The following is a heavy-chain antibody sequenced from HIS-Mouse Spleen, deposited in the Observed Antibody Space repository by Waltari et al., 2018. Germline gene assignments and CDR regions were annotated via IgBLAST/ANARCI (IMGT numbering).Heavy chain of an antibody. V-gene: IGHV4-39*07. CDR3: AREIPYSSSWYDWYFDL. CDR2: IKYSGRT. J-gene: IGHJ2*01. CDR1: GGSISSSSYY. Sequence: QLQLQESGPGLVKPSETLSLTCTVPGGSISSSSYYWGWIRQPPGKGLEWIGSIKYSGRTYINPSRTSRVTISVDTSKNQFSLKLSSVTAADTAVYYCAREIPYSSSWYDWYFDLWGRGTLVTVSS. D-gene: IGHD6-13*01.